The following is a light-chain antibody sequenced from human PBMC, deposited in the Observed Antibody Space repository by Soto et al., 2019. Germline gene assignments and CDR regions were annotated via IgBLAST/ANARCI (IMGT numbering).Light chain of an antibody. V-gene: IGKV3-11*01. CDR1: QDVGRY. J-gene: IGKJ1*01. CDR2: DAS. CDR3: QQYNNWPRGT. Sequence: EIVLPQSPATLSLSPGESATLSCRATQDVGRYLAWYQQKPGQSPRLLIYDASNRATGIPARFSGSGSGTDFTLTISSLQSEDFAVYYCQQYNNWPRGTFGQGTKVDIK.